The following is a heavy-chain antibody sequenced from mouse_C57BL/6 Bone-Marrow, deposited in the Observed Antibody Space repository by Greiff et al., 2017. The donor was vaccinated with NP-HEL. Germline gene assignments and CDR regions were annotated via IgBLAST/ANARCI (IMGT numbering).Heavy chain of an antibody. CDR3: ARGGTTVPGYFDV. Sequence: VQLQQSGPELVKPGASVKIPCKASGYTFTDYNMDWVKQSHGKSLEWIGDINPNNGGTIYNQKFKGKATLTVDKSSSTAYMELRSLTSEDTAVYYCARGGTTVPGYFDVWGTGTTVTVSS. D-gene: IGHD1-1*01. CDR1: GYTFTDYN. V-gene: IGHV1-18*01. J-gene: IGHJ1*03. CDR2: INPNNGGT.